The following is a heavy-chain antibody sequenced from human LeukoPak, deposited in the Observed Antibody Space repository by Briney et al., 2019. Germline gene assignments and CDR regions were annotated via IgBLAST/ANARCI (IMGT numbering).Heavy chain of an antibody. Sequence: GSSVKVSCKASGGTFSSYAISWVRQAPGQGLEWMGRIIPILGIANYAQKFQGRVTITADKSTSTAYMELSSLRSEDTAVYYCATGDTMIVARFDYWGQGTLVTVSS. D-gene: IGHD3-22*01. V-gene: IGHV1-69*04. CDR1: GGTFSSYA. CDR2: IIPILGIA. CDR3: ATGDTMIVARFDY. J-gene: IGHJ4*02.